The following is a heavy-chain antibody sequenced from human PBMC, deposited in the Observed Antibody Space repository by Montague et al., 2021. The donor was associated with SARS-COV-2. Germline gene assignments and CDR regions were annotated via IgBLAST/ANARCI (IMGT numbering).Heavy chain of an antibody. V-gene: IGHV3-30*01. CDR2: GSYK. J-gene: IGHJ6*04. Sequence: GSYKYYADSVKGRFTISRDNSKNKLYLDMNSLKAEDTAQYYCERDLESTGYFDPYYYRGMDVWGTGTTVTV. D-gene: IGHD3-3*01. CDR3: ERDLESTGYFDPYYYRGMDV.